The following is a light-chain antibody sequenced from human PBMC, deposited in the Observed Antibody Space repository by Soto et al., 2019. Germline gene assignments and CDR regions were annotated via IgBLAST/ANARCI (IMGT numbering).Light chain of an antibody. CDR2: GAS. CDR1: QRISSY. Sequence: DIQMTQSPSSLSASVGDRVTITCRASQRISSYLNWYQQKPGKAPKLLIYGASSLQSGVPSRFSGSGSGTDFTFTISSLQPEDIATYYCQQYDNWPRTFGQGTKVDIK. V-gene: IGKV1-33*01. J-gene: IGKJ1*01. CDR3: QQYDNWPRT.